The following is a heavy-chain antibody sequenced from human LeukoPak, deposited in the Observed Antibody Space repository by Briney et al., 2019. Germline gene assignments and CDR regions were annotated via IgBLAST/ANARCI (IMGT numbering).Heavy chain of an antibody. CDR1: GFTFSDYY. V-gene: IGHV3-11*04. J-gene: IGHJ4*02. CDR2: NSSSGSTI. Sequence: PGGSLRLSCAASGFTFSDYYMSWIRQAPGKGLEWVSYNSSSGSTIYYADSVKGRFTISRDNAKNSLYLQMNSLRAEDTAVYYCARVGGYSGYDPRVRDYFDYWGQGTLVTVSS. D-gene: IGHD5-12*01. CDR3: ARVGGYSGYDPRVRDYFDY.